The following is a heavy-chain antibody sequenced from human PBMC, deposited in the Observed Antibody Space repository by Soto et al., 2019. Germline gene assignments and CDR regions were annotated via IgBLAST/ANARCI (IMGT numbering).Heavy chain of an antibody. J-gene: IGHJ4*02. D-gene: IGHD1-26*01. CDR2: ISVYDGKT. CDR3: ARAVPYSVGARLDY. CDR1: GYSFSNYG. V-gene: IGHV1-18*01. Sequence: QVQLLQSGAEVKKPGASVKVSCKVSGYSFSNYGITWVRQAPGQGLEWMGWISVYDGKTAYAQKVQDRVTVTIDTSTSTAYMELRSLRCDDTAVYHCARAVPYSVGARLDYWGQGTLVTVSS.